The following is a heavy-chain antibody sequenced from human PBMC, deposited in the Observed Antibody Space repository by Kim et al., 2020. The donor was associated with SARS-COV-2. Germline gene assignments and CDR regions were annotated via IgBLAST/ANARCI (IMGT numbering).Heavy chain of an antibody. J-gene: IGHJ2*01. CDR3: AREGCSSTSCYTRYWYFDL. CDR2: ISSSSSYT. D-gene: IGHD2-2*02. V-gene: IGHV3-11*06. CDR1: GFTFSDYY. Sequence: GGSLRLSCAASGFTFSDYYMSWIRQAPGKGLEWVSYISSSSSYTNYADSVKGRFTISRDNAKNSLYLQMNSLRAEDTAVYYCAREGCSSTSCYTRYWYFDLWRRATLVTVSS.